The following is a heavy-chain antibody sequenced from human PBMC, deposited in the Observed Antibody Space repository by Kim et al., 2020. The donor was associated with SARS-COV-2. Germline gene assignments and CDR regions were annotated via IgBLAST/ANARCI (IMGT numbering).Heavy chain of an antibody. Sequence: GSTDNDPSHRSRVTISVDTSKNQFSLKLSCVTAADTAVYYCARESSGAFDIWGQGTMVTVSS. CDR3: ARESSGAFDI. V-gene: IGHV4-31*02. CDR2: GST. J-gene: IGHJ3*02. D-gene: IGHD3-22*01.